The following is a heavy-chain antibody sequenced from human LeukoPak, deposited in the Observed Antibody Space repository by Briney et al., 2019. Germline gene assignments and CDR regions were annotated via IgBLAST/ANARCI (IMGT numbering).Heavy chain of an antibody. Sequence: ASVKVSCKASGYTFTGYYIHWVRQAPGQGLEWMGWINPNSGGTNYAQKFQGRVTMTRDTSITTAYMELSRLRSDDTAVYYCAREERDGYVRRLDYWGQGTLVTVSS. CDR3: AREERDGYVRRLDY. J-gene: IGHJ4*02. CDR2: INPNSGGT. V-gene: IGHV1-2*02. CDR1: GYTFTGYY. D-gene: IGHD5-24*01.